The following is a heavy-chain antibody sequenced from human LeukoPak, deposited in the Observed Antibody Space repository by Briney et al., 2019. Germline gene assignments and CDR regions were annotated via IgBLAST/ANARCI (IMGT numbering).Heavy chain of an antibody. CDR1: GFTFSTYI. J-gene: IGHJ4*02. CDR3: ARAGEGYCSGGSCYEDYFDY. CDR2: IGTSTSYI. D-gene: IGHD2-15*01. V-gene: IGHV3-21*01. Sequence: GGSLRLSCAASGFTFSTYIMNWVRQTPGKGLEWVSSIGTSTSYIYYADSVKGRFTISRDNAKNTLYLQMNSLRAEDTAVYYCARAGEGYCSGGSCYEDYFDYWGQGTLVTVSS.